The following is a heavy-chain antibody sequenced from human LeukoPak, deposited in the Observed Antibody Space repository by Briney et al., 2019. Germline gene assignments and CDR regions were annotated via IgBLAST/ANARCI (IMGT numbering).Heavy chain of an antibody. CDR1: GYTFTSYG. Sequence: ASVKVSCKASGYTFTSYGISWVRQATGQGLEWMGWMNPNSGNTGYAQKFQGRVTITRNTSISTAYMELSSLRSEDTAVYYCARGHRGDYYDSSGYSGPNDAFDIWGQGTMVTVSS. CDR3: ARGHRGDYYDSSGYSGPNDAFDI. D-gene: IGHD3-22*01. J-gene: IGHJ3*02. CDR2: MNPNSGNT. V-gene: IGHV1-8*03.